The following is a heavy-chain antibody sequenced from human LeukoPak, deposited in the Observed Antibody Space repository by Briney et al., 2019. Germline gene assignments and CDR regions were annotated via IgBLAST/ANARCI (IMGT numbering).Heavy chain of an antibody. CDR3: ARAHYYDSSGYYHDAFDI. D-gene: IGHD3-22*01. CDR2: IIPIFGTA. J-gene: IGHJ3*02. CDR1: RGTFSSYA. Sequence: SVKVSCKASRGTFSSYAISWVRQAPGQGLEWMGRIIPIFGTANYAQKFQGRVTITTDESTSTAYMELSSLRSEDTAVYYCARAHYYDSSGYYHDAFDIWGQGTMVTVSS. V-gene: IGHV1-69*05.